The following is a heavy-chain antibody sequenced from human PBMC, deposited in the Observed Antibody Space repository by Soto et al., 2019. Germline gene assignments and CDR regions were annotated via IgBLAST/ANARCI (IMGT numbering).Heavy chain of an antibody. Sequence: GGSLRLSCAASGFTFSSYAISWVRQAPGKGLEWVSVISGSGITTYYADSVKGRFTISRDNSKNTLYLHMNSLRAEDTAVYYCAKDLRGGATSLDYWGQGTLVTVSS. D-gene: IGHD1-26*01. CDR3: AKDLRGGATSLDY. CDR2: ISGSGITT. CDR1: GFTFSSYA. J-gene: IGHJ4*02. V-gene: IGHV3-23*01.